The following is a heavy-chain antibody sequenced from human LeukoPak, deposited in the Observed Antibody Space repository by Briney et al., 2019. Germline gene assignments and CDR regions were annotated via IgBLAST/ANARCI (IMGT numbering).Heavy chain of an antibody. CDR3: ARGVGYGAAGNKY. J-gene: IGHJ4*02. CDR1: GFTFSSYA. D-gene: IGHD6-13*01. CDR2: ISYDGSNK. V-gene: IGHV3-30-3*01. Sequence: PGRSLRLSCAASGFTFSSYAMHWVRQAPGKGLEWVAVISYDGSNKYYADSVKGRFTISRDNSKNTLYLQMNSLRAEDTAVYYCARGVGYGAAGNKYWGQGTLVTVSS.